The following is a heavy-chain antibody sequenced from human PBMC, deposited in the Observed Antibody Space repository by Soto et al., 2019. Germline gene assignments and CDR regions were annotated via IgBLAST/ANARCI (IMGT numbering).Heavy chain of an antibody. V-gene: IGHV4-31*03. Sequence: QVQLQESGPGLVKPSQTLSLTCTVSGGSISSGGYYWSWIRQHPGKGLEWIGYIYYSGSTYYNPSLQSRVTISVDTSKNQFSLKLSSVTAADTAVYYCARVQRRGILTGVDWFDPWGQGTLVTVSS. CDR2: IYYSGST. CDR1: GGSISSGGYY. J-gene: IGHJ5*02. CDR3: ARVQRRGILTGVDWFDP. D-gene: IGHD3-9*01.